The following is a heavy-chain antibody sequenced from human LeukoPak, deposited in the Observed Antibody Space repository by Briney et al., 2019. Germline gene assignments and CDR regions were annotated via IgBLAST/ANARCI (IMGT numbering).Heavy chain of an antibody. D-gene: IGHD1-20*01. CDR2: IYSDGRT. V-gene: IGHV3-66*01. CDR1: GFTVSSNY. CDR3: ARALNWKEYYFDF. J-gene: IGHJ4*02. Sequence: GGSLRLSCAASGFTVSSNYMSWVRQAPGKGLEWVSVIYSDGRTYYADSVQGRFTISRDNSKNTLYLQMNSLRAEDTAVYYCARALNWKEYYFDFWGQGTLVTVSS.